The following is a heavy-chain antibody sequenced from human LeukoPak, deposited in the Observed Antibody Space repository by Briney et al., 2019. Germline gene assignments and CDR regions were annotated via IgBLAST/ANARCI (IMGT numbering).Heavy chain of an antibody. CDR3: ASPAGEAGRNSRRHYYYYYMDV. J-gene: IGHJ6*03. CDR1: GYSISSGFH. D-gene: IGHD6-19*01. Sequence: SETLSLTCTVSGYSISSGFHWGWIRPPPGKGLEWIGSIYHSGSTYYNPSLKSRVTISVDTSKNQFSLKLSSVTAADTAVYYCASPAGEAGRNSRRHYYYYYMDVWGKGTTVTVSS. V-gene: IGHV4-38-2*02. CDR2: IYHSGST.